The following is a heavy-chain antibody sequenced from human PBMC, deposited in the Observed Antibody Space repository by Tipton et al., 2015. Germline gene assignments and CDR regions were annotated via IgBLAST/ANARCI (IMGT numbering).Heavy chain of an antibody. CDR1: GYSISSGYY. V-gene: IGHV4-38-2*01. Sequence: TLSLTCDVSGYSISSGYYWGWIRQPPGKGLEWIGSIFHRGDTNYNPSLKSRVTISLDTSKNQFSLKLTSVTAADTAVYYCARMNAVTTPPDFYFDYWGQGTLVTVSS. D-gene: IGHD4-17*01. J-gene: IGHJ4*02. CDR2: IFHRGDT. CDR3: ARMNAVTTPPDFYFDY.